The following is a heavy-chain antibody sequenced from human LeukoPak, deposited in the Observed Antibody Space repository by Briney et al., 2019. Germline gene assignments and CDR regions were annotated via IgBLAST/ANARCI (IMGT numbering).Heavy chain of an antibody. V-gene: IGHV3-21*01. D-gene: IGHD4-11*01. CDR1: GLTFYTYS. Sequence: GGSLRLSCAASGLTFYTYSMNGVRQAPGKGLEWVSSISSSSSYIYYADSVKGRFTISRDNAKKSLYLQMNSLRAEDTAVYYCARGYSNYGYVFDIWGQGTMVTVSS. CDR3: ARGYSNYGYVFDI. J-gene: IGHJ3*02. CDR2: ISSSSSYI.